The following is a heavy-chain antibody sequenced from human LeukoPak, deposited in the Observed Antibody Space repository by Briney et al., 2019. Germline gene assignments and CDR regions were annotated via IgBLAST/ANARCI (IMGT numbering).Heavy chain of an antibody. CDR1: GGSISSSY. Sequence: SETLSLTCTVSGGSISSSYWSWIRQPPGKGLEWIGYTYYSGSTNYNPSLKSRFTISVDTSKNQFSLKLNSVTAADTAVYYCARHGPSSGWYTRYFDYWGQGTLVTVSS. CDR2: TYYSGST. V-gene: IGHV4-59*01. CDR3: ARHGPSSGWYTRYFDY. D-gene: IGHD6-19*01. J-gene: IGHJ4*02.